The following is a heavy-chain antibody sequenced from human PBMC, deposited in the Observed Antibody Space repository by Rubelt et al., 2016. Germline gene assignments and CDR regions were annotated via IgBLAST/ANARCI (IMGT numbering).Heavy chain of an antibody. CDR1: GYTFTSYG. D-gene: IGHD3-10*01. CDR3: ARGVEYYYGSRTNWFDP. Sequence: QVQLVQSGAEVKKPGASVKVSCKASGYTFTSYGISWVRQAPGQGLEWMGWISAYNGNTNYAQKIQGRVTMTTDTYTGTGYMGLRSLRSDDTAVYYCARGVEYYYGSRTNWFDPWGQGTLVTVSS. J-gene: IGHJ5*02. V-gene: IGHV1-18*01. CDR2: ISAYNGNT.